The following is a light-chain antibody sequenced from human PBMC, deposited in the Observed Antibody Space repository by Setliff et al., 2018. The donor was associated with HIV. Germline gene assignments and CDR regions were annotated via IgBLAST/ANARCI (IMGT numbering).Light chain of an antibody. Sequence: QSVLTQPPSVSGAPGQRVSVSCTGSSSNIGANYAVHWYQQFPGAAPKLVIYDNSNRPSGVPDRFSGSNSGTSASLAIAGLQPEDEADYYCQSYDTSLNSYVFGTGTKGTVL. CDR2: DNS. CDR3: QSYDTSLNSYV. CDR1: SSNIGANYA. V-gene: IGLV1-40*01. J-gene: IGLJ1*01.